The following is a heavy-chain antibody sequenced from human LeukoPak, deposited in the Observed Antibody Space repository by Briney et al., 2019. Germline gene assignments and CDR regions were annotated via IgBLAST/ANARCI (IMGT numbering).Heavy chain of an antibody. CDR2: ITSSGDGT. CDR3: AKDRPNYYGSNGHYYRRDGDY. J-gene: IGHJ4*02. V-gene: IGHV3-23*01. CDR1: GFTFSIYA. D-gene: IGHD3-22*01. Sequence: PGGSLRLSCAASGFTFSIYAMSWVRQAPGKGLQWVSSITSSGDGTYYAGSVKGRFTISRDNSENMLYLQMNSLRVEDTAVYFCAKDRPNYYGSNGHYYRRDGDYWGQGTLVTVSS.